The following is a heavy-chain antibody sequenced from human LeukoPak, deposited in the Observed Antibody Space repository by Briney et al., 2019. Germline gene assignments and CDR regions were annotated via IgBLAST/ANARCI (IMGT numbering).Heavy chain of an antibody. CDR1: GGSISSSSYY. Sequence: SETLSLTCTVSGGSISSSSYYWGWIRQPPGKGLEWIGSIYYSGSTYYNPSLKSRVTISVDTSKNQFSLKLSSVTAADTAVYYCARVLLGELELPDDWFDPWGQGTLVTVSS. CDR2: IYYSGST. CDR3: ARVLLGELELPDDWFDP. V-gene: IGHV4-39*07. J-gene: IGHJ5*02. D-gene: IGHD1-7*01.